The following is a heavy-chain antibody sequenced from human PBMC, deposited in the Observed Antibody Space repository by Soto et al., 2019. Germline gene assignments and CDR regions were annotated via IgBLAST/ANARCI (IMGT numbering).Heavy chain of an antibody. J-gene: IGHJ4*02. D-gene: IGHD6-13*01. V-gene: IGHV4-59*08. CDR1: GGSIGNSY. CDR2: IYYSGRS. Sequence: QVQLQESGPGLVTPSETLSLTCTVSGGSIGNSYWSWIRQSPGKGLEWIGYIYYSGRSNYNPSLKSRVSISVDTSKNQFSLKLSSVTAADTAVYYCARHSSSWPIFDYWGQGTLVIVSS. CDR3: ARHSSSWPIFDY.